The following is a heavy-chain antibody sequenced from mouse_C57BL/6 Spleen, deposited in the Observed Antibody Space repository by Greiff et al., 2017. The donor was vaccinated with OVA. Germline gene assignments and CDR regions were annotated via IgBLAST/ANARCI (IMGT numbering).Heavy chain of an antibody. CDR1: GYTFTDYN. CDR2: INPNNGGT. V-gene: IGHV1-22*01. Sequence: VQLKESGPELVKPGASVKMSCKASGYTFTDYNMHWVKQSHGKSLEWIGYINPNNGGTSYNQKFKGKATLTVNKSSSTAYMELRSLTSEDSAVYYCARSTYYGSSHFDYWGQGTTLTVSS. J-gene: IGHJ2*01. CDR3: ARSTYYGSSHFDY. D-gene: IGHD1-1*01.